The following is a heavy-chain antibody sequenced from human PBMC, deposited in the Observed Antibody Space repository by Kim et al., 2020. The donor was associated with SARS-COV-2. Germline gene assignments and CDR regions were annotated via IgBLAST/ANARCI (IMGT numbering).Heavy chain of an antibody. V-gene: IGHV4-34*01. J-gene: IGHJ4*02. Sequence: SETLSLTCAVYGGSFSGYYWSWIRQPPGKGLEWIGEINHSGSTNYNPSLKSRVTISVDTSKNQFSLKLSSVTAADTAVYYCARRGSTSPHFDYWGQGTLVTVSS. CDR1: GGSFSGYY. D-gene: IGHD2-2*01. CDR2: INHSGST. CDR3: ARRGSTSPHFDY.